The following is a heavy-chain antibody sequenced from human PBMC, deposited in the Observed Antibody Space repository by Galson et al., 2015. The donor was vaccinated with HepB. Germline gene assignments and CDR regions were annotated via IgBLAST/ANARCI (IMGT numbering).Heavy chain of an antibody. D-gene: IGHD3-22*01. J-gene: IGHJ4*02. CDR3: ARERSWHYYYDSSGYYPQDLNFDY. V-gene: IGHV1-69*06. CDR2: IIPIFGTA. CDR1: GGTFSSYA. Sequence: SVKVSCKASGGTFSSYAISWVRQAPGQGLEWMGGIIPIFGTANYAQKFQGRVTITADKSTSTAYMELSSLRSEDTAVYYCARERSWHYYYDSSGYYPQDLNFDYWGQGTLVTVSS.